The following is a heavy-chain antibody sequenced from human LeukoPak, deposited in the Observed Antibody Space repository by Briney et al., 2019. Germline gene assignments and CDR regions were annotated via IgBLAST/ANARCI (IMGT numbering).Heavy chain of an antibody. V-gene: IGHV3-33*01. D-gene: IGHD2-2*02. CDR3: ASGYCSSTSCYTGLDY. CDR2: IWYDGSNK. J-gene: IGHJ4*02. CDR1: GFTFSSYG. Sequence: SGGSLRLSCAASGFTFSSYGMHWVRQAPGKGLEWVAVIWYDGSNKYYADSVKVRFTISRDNSKNTLYLQMNSLRAEDTAVYYCASGYCSSTSCYTGLDYWGQGTLVTVSS.